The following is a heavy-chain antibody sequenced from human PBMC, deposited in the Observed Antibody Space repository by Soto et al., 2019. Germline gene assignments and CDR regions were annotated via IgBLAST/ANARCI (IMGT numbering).Heavy chain of an antibody. CDR3: AKCYCPGGGRALFDF. Sequence: GGSLRLSCVASAFTLSEYDMTWVRHPPENGLEWVSTVSKTGLTTYYTDSVKGRFTISRHNSKNTVFLQMSSVRAEDTALYYCAKCYCPGGGRALFDFWGQGTLVTVSS. J-gene: IGHJ4*02. CDR1: AFTLSEYD. CDR2: VSKTGLTT. V-gene: IGHV3-23*01. D-gene: IGHD2-8*02.